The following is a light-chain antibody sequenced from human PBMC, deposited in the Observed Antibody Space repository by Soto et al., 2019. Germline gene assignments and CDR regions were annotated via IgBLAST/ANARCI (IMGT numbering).Light chain of an antibody. V-gene: IGLV6-57*04. CDR3: QSCGSSTPWV. J-gene: IGLJ3*02. CDR2: ENN. Sequence: NFMLTQPHSVSESPGKTVTISCTRSSGSIASNYVQWYQQRPGSAPTTVIYENNHRPSGVPDRFSGSIDSSSNSASLTISGLPTADEADSCCQSCGSSTPWVFGAGTKLTVL. CDR1: SGSIASNY.